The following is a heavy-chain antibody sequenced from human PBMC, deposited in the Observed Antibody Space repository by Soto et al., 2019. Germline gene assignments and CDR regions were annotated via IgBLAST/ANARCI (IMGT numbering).Heavy chain of an antibody. CDR2: ISYDGSNK. Sequence: GGSLRLSCAASGFTLSSYGMHWVRQAPGKGLEWVAVISYDGSNKYYADSVKGRFTISRDNSKNTLYLQMNSLRAEDTAVYYCAKGGGMGYFDWLSDFDYWGQGTLVTVSS. V-gene: IGHV3-30*18. CDR3: AKGGGMGYFDWLSDFDY. CDR1: GFTLSSYG. J-gene: IGHJ4*02. D-gene: IGHD3-9*01.